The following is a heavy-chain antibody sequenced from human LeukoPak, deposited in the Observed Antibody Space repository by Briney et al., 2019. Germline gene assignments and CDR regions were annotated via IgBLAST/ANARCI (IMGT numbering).Heavy chain of an antibody. V-gene: IGHV4-34*01. CDR2: INHSGST. Sequence: SETLSLTCAVYGGSFSGYYWSWIRQPPRKGLDWIGEINHSGSTNYNPSLKSRVTISVDVSKNQFSLELTSVTAADTAVYYCASGQFWSGYYSLDYWGQGTLVTVSS. D-gene: IGHD3-3*02. CDR1: GGSFSGYY. CDR3: ASGQFWSGYYSLDY. J-gene: IGHJ4*02.